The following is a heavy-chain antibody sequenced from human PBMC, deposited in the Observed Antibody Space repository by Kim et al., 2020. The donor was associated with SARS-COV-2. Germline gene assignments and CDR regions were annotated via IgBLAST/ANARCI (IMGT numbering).Heavy chain of an antibody. J-gene: IGHJ6*02. CDR3: AKDAPYYYDSSGYPVGDV. V-gene: IGHV3-23*01. Sequence: KGRFTISRDNSKNTLYLQMNSLRAEDTAVYYCAKDAPYYYDSSGYPVGDVWGQGTTVTVSS. D-gene: IGHD3-22*01.